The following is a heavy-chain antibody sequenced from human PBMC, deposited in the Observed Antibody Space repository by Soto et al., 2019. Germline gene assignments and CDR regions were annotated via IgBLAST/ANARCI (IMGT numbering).Heavy chain of an antibody. J-gene: IGHJ6*02. Sequence: QVQLQESGPGLVKPSQTLSLTCTVSGGSISSGDYYWSWIRQPPGKGLEWIGYIYYSGSTYYNPSLKSRVTISVDTSKNQFSLKLSSVTAADTAVYYCASEAYSGYEGYYYYGMDVWGQGTTVTVSS. CDR3: ASEAYSGYEGYYYYGMDV. CDR1: GGSISSGDYY. V-gene: IGHV4-30-4*01. CDR2: IYYSGST. D-gene: IGHD5-12*01.